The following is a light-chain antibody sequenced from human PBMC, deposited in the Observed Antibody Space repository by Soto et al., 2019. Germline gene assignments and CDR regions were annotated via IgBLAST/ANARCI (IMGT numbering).Light chain of an antibody. CDR3: SSYTSSTTWV. CDR2: EVS. Sequence: QSALTQPASVSGSPGQSITISCTGTSSDVGAYNYVSWYQQHPGKAPKLMIYEVSYRPSGVSDRFSGSRSGNTASLTISGLQAEDESDSYCSSYTSSTTWVFGGATKLTVL. CDR1: SSDVGAYNY. J-gene: IGLJ3*02. V-gene: IGLV2-14*01.